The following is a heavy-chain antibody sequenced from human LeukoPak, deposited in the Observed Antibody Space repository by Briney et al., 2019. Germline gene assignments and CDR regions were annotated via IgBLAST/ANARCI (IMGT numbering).Heavy chain of an antibody. J-gene: IGHJ4*02. CDR2: INPDSGGA. CDR1: GYTFTGYY. CDR3: ARLEAPPFDY. V-gene: IGHV1-2*02. D-gene: IGHD1-1*01. Sequence: ASVKVSCKASGYTFTGYYIHWVRQAPGQGLEWMGWINPDSGGANYAQKFQGRVTMTRDTSISTAYMELSSLRSDDTAVYYCARLEAPPFDYWGQGALVTVSS.